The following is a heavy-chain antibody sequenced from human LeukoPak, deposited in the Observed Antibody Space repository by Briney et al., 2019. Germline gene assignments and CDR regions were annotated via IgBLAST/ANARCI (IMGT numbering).Heavy chain of an antibody. CDR3: ARGGPDSSDYSSLFDY. Sequence: GGSLRLSCAASGFTFSSYWMHWVRQAPGKGLVWVSRINSDGSSTSYADSVKGRFTISRDNAKNTLYLQMNSLRAEDTAVYYCARGGPDSSDYSSLFDYWGRGILVTVSS. CDR1: GFTFSSYW. CDR2: INSDGSST. V-gene: IGHV3-74*01. D-gene: IGHD3-22*01. J-gene: IGHJ4*02.